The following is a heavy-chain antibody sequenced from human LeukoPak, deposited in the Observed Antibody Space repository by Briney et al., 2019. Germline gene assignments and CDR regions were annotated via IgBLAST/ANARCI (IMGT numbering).Heavy chain of an antibody. V-gene: IGHV1-69*05. D-gene: IGHD6-19*01. CDR2: IIPIFGTA. CDR1: GGTFSSYA. Sequence: ASVKVSCKASGGTFSSYAISWVRQAPGQGLEWMGGIIPIFGTANYAQKFQGRVTITTDESTSTAYMELSSLRSEDTAVYYCAREHAVPPGFFDYWGQGTLVTVSS. J-gene: IGHJ4*02. CDR3: AREHAVPPGFFDY.